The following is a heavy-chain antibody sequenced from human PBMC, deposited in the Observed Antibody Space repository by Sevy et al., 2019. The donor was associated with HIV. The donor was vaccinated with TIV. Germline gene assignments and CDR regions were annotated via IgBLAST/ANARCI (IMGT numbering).Heavy chain of an antibody. CDR2: TYYRSKWYN. CDR3: ARDRGSSSWPFDY. J-gene: IGHJ4*02. V-gene: IGHV6-1*01. CDR1: GDSVSSNSAV. D-gene: IGHD6-13*01. Sequence: SQTLSLTFAISGDSVSSNSAVWNWIRQSPSRGLEWLGRTYYRSKWYNDYAVSVKSRITINPDTSKNQFSLQLNSVTPEDTAVYYCARDRGSSSWPFDYWGQGTLVTVSS.